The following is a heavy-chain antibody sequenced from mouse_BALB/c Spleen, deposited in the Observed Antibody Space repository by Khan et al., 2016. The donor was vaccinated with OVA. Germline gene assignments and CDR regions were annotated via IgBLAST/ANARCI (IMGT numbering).Heavy chain of an antibody. CDR1: GFSLTGYG. CDR3: ARAYYGNYRDAMDY. CDR2: IWGDGST. J-gene: IGHJ4*01. V-gene: IGHV2-6-7*01. Sequence: QVQLKESGPGLVAPSQSLSITCTVSGFSLTGYGVNWVRQPPGKGLEWLGMIWGDGSTDYNSALKSRLSISKDNSKSQVFLKMNSLQTDDTAMYYCARAYYGNYRDAMDYWGQGTSVTVSS. D-gene: IGHD2-10*01.